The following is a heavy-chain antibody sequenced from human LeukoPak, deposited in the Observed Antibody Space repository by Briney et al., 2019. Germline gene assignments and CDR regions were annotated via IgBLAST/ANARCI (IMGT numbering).Heavy chain of an antibody. D-gene: IGHD1-7*01. CDR1: GFTFDDYA. V-gene: IGHV3-9*01. CDR2: ISWNSGSI. J-gene: IGHJ2*01. Sequence: GGSLRLSCSASGFTFDDYAMHWVRQAPGKGLEWVSGISWNSGSIGYADSVKGRFTISRDNAKNSLYLQMNSLRAEDTALYYCAKTGTSVYWYFDLWGRGTLVTVSS. CDR3: AKTGTSVYWYFDL.